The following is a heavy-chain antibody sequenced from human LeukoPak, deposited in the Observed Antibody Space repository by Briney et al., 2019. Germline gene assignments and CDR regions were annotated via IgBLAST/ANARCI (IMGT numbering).Heavy chain of an antibody. CDR1: RFIFSSYS. CDR2: ISDSSSYT. V-gene: IGHV3-21*01. CDR3: ARDRLRTYYYDSSGYYANGVDAFDI. Sequence: GGSLRLSCAASRFIFSSYSMNWVRQAPGKGLEWVSYISDSSSYTYYADSVKGRFTISRDNAKNSLYLQMNSLRAEDTAVYYCARDRLRTYYYDSSGYYANGVDAFDIWGQGTMVTVSS. D-gene: IGHD3-22*01. J-gene: IGHJ3*02.